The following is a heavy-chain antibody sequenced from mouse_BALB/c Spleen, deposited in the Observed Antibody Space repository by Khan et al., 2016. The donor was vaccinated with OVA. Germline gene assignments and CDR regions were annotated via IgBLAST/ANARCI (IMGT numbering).Heavy chain of an antibody. CDR3: ARQPYYHYNIMDY. D-gene: IGHD2-10*01. CDR1: GFSLTNYG. Sequence: VELVESGPGLVAPSQSLPITCTISGFSLTNYGVHWVRQPPGKGLEWLVVIWSDGSTTYNSALKSRLTVTKDNSKRQVFLEMNSLQTDDTAMYFCARQPYYHYNIMDYWGQGTSVTVSS. CDR2: IWSDGST. J-gene: IGHJ4*01. V-gene: IGHV2-6-1*01.